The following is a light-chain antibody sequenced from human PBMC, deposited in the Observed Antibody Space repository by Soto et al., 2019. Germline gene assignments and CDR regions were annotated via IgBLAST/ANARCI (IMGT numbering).Light chain of an antibody. CDR2: NNN. V-gene: IGLV1-47*01. Sequence: QSVLTQPPSASGTPGQRVTISCSGSISNIGGNYVYWYQRLPGTAPKVLIYNNNQRPSGVPDRFSGYKSGTSASLAIRGLRSEDEADYYCAAWDDSLSGVVFGGGTKPTVL. CDR3: AAWDDSLSGVV. CDR1: ISNIGGNY. J-gene: IGLJ3*02.